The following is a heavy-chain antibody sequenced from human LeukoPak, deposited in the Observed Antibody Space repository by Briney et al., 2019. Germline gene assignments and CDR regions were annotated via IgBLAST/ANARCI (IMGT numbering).Heavy chain of an antibody. D-gene: IGHD6-19*01. V-gene: IGHV1-8*01. J-gene: IGHJ4*02. CDR2: MNSNSGNT. CDR3: ARGSSGWYWGPDY. CDR1: GYTFSNYE. Sequence: ASVKVSCKASGYTFSNYEINWVRQATGQGLEWMGWMNSNSGNTGYAQRLQGRLTMTRDTSTSTAYMELSSLRSEDTAVYYCARGSSGWYWGPDYWGQGTLVTVSS.